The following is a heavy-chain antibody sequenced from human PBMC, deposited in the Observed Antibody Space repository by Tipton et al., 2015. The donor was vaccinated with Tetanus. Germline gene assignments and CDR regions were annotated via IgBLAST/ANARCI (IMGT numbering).Heavy chain of an antibody. Sequence: LRLSCAVYGGSSSNYYLTWIRQPPGQGLEWIGEIHPSGITNYNPSLINRVTISVDTSKNQFSLRLTSVTAADTAVYFCAKVKYAYCGGDCYLGMDVWGQGTTVSVSS. D-gene: IGHD2-21*02. CDR2: IHPSGIT. J-gene: IGHJ6*02. CDR1: GGSSSNYY. CDR3: AKVKYAYCGGDCYLGMDV. V-gene: IGHV4-34*01.